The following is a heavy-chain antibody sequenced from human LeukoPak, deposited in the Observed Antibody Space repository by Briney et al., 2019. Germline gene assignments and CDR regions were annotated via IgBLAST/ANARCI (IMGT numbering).Heavy chain of an antibody. Sequence: SETLSLTCTVSGGSISSSIYYWGWIRQPPGKGLEWIGTIYYSGSTNYNPSLKSRVTISVDTSKNQFSLTLRSVTAADTAVYYCARHHYYGSGNYLRWLDPWGQGTLVTVSS. CDR2: IYYSGST. V-gene: IGHV4-39*01. D-gene: IGHD3-10*01. CDR1: GGSISSSIYY. CDR3: ARHHYYGSGNYLRWLDP. J-gene: IGHJ5*02.